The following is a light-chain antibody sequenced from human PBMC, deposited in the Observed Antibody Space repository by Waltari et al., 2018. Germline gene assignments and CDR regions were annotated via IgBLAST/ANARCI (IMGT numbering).Light chain of an antibody. CDR1: QSLLHGDGKTY. CDR2: EVS. Sequence: DIVMTQTPLSLSVTPGQPASISCMSSQSLLHGDGKTYLSWYLHKSGPPPQLLIFEVSARFSGVPDGFSGSGSGTDFTLRISRVEAEDVGVYYCMQSIQSPLTLGGGTKVEIK. J-gene: IGKJ4*01. CDR3: MQSIQSPLT. V-gene: IGKV2D-29*01.